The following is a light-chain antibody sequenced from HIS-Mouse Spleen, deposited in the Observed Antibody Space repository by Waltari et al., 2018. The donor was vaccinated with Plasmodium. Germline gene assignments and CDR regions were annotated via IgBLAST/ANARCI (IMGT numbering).Light chain of an antibody. V-gene: IGLV3-10*01. CDR3: YSTDSSGNHRV. J-gene: IGLJ3*02. CDR2: EDS. CDR1: ALPKNY. Sequence: SYELTQPPSVSVSPGQTARITCSGDALPKNYAYWYQQKSGQAPVLVIYEDSKRPSGIPERFSGSRSGTMATCTISGAQVEDEADYYCYSTDSSGNHRVFGGGTKLTVL.